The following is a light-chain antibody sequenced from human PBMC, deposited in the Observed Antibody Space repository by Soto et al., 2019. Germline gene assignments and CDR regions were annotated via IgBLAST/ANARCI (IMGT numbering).Light chain of an antibody. V-gene: IGKV3-20*01. CDR1: QSVSSSY. J-gene: IGKJ4*01. CDR3: QQYASSPLLT. CDR2: GVS. Sequence: EIVLTQSPGTLSLSPGERATLSCRASQSVSSSYLAWYQQKPGQAPRLLIYGVSSRATGIPDRFSGSGSGTDFTLTISRLETEDSAVYYCQQYASSPLLTFGGGTKVDIK.